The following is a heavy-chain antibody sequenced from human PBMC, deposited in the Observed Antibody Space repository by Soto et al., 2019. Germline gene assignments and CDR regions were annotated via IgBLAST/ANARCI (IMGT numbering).Heavy chain of an antibody. J-gene: IGHJ4*01. CDR3: AKGRFDVVTISPFDH. D-gene: IGHD3-3*02. Sequence: LRLSCAASGSTFSSFGMHWVRQAPGKGLEWVAVISYDGTEEKYADSVKGRATVSRDNSKNTVYLQMNRLRGDDSAIYYCAKGRFDVVTISPFDHWGQGTLVTVSS. V-gene: IGHV3-30*18. CDR1: GSTFSSFG. CDR2: ISYDGTEE.